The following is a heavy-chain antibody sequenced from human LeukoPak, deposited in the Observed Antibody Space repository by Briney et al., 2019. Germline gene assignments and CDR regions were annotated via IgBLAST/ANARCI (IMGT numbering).Heavy chain of an antibody. D-gene: IGHD2-21*02. J-gene: IGHJ4*02. CDR2: IYYSETT. CDR1: GGSISSSDHF. CDR3: ARHSDRTAYTAKGFDY. Sequence: PSETLSLTCSVSGGSISSSDHFWGWIRQPPGKGLEWIGSIYYSETTYYNPSLKSRVTISVDMSKNQFSLKLSSVTAADTAVYYCARHSDRTAYTAKGFDYWGQGTLVTVSS. V-gene: IGHV4-39*01.